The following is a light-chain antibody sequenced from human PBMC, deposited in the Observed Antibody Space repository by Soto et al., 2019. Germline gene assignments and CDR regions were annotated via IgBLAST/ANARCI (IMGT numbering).Light chain of an antibody. V-gene: IGLV8-61*01. CDR2: STN. CDR1: SGSVSTSYY. J-gene: IGLJ2*01. Sequence: QTVVTQEPSFSVSPGRTVTLTCGLSSGSVSTSYYPSWYQQTPGQAPRTLIYSTNTRSSGVPDRFSGSILGNKAALTITGAKADDESDYDFVLYMGSGIAVFGGGTQLTVL. CDR3: VLYMGSGIAV.